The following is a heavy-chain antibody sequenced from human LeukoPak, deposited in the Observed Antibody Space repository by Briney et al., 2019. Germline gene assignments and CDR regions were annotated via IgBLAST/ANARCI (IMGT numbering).Heavy chain of an antibody. CDR2: INHSGYT. D-gene: IGHD3-16*01. Sequence: PSETLSLTCAVYNGSLGGDYWSWIRQPPGKGLEWIGEINHSGYTNYNPSLESRVTISVDTSKNQFSLKLSSVTAADSAVYYCARSFGNVGGGSWGKGTRVTV. CDR3: ARSFGNVGGGS. CDR1: NGSLGGDY. J-gene: IGHJ4*02. V-gene: IGHV4-34*01.